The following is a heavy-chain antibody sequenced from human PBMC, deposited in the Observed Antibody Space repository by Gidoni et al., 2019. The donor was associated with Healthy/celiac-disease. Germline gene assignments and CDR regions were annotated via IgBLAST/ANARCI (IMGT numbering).Heavy chain of an antibody. D-gene: IGHD6-19*01. J-gene: IGHJ4*02. CDR1: GFTCSSYA. V-gene: IGHV3-23*01. Sequence: EVQLLESGGGLVQPGGSLRLSCAASGFTCSSYAMSWVRQAPGKGLEWVSAISGSGGSTYYADSVKGRFTISRDNSKNTLYLHMNSLRAEDTAVYYCAKIPAVAALYFDYWGQGTLVTVSS. CDR3: AKIPAVAALYFDY. CDR2: ISGSGGST.